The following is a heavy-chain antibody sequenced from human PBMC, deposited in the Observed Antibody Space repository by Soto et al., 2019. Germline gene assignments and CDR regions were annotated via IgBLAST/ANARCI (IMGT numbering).Heavy chain of an antibody. CDR1: GGTFSSYA. V-gene: IGHV1-69*01. CDR2: IIPIFGTA. Sequence: SVKGSCTASGGTFSSYAISWGRQATGQGLEWMGGIIPIFGTANYAQKFQGRVTITADESTSTAYMELSSLRSGDTAVYYCARDLGRGYYYYYYVMDVWGQGTTVPVSS. CDR3: ARDLGRGYYYYYYVMDV. J-gene: IGHJ6*02. D-gene: IGHD1-26*01.